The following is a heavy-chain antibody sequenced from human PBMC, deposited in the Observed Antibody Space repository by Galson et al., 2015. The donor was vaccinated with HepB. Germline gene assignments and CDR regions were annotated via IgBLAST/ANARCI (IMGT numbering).Heavy chain of an antibody. CDR1: GFTFSSYG. J-gene: IGHJ6*02. V-gene: IGHV3-33*01. D-gene: IGHD1-7*01. CDR2: IWYDGSNK. CDR3: AREGGNYVGLCYYYYSMDV. Sequence: SLRLSCAASGFTFSSYGMHWVRQAPGKGLEWVAVIWYDGSNKYYADSVKGRFTISRDNSKNTLSLQMNSLRAEDTAVYYCAREGGNYVGLCYYYYSMDVWVQVTTVTVSS.